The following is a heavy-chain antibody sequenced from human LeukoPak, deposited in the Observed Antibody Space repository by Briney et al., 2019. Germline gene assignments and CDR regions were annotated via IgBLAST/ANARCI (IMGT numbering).Heavy chain of an antibody. Sequence: PSETLSLTCTVCVGSISSYYWSWIRQPPGKGLEWIGYIYYSGSTNYNPSLKSRVTISVDTSKNQFSLKLSSVTAADTAVYYCARGGYYYYGMDVWGQGTTVTVSS. CDR1: VGSISSYY. CDR3: ARGGYYYYGMDV. CDR2: IYYSGST. V-gene: IGHV4-59*01. J-gene: IGHJ6*02.